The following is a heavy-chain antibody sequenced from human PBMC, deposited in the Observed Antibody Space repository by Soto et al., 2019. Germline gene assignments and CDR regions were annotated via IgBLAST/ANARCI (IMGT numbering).Heavy chain of an antibody. CDR1: GFTFSSYA. J-gene: IGHJ6*02. V-gene: IGHV3-30-3*01. CDR3: ARGAWLQSLITYYYYGMDV. Sequence: VQLVESGGGVVQPGRSLRLSCAASGFTFSSYAMHWVRQAPGKGLAWVAVISYDGSNKYYADSVKGRFTISRDNSKNTLYLQMNSLRAEDTAVYYCARGAWLQSLITYYYYGMDVWGQGTTVTVSS. D-gene: IGHD5-12*01. CDR2: ISYDGSNK.